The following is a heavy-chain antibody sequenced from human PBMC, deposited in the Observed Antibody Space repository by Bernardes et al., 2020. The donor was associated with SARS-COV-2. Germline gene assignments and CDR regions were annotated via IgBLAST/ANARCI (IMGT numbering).Heavy chain of an antibody. CDR2: INHSGST. J-gene: IGHJ4*02. D-gene: IGHD2-2*01. CDR1: GGSFSGYY. Sequence: SEPLSLTCAVYGGSFSGYYWSWIRQPPGKGLEWIGEINHSGSTNYNPSLKSRVTISVDTSKNQFSLKLSSVTAADTAVYYCARGKSEYCSSTSCYLYSSGWYPFDYWGQGTLVTVSS. CDR3: ARGKSEYCSSTSCYLYSSGWYPFDY. V-gene: IGHV4-34*01.